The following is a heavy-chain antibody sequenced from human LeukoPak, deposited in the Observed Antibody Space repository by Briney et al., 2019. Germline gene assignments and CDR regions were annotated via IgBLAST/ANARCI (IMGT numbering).Heavy chain of an antibody. CDR1: GGTFSSYA. CDR3: ARANPTPEPSPLQWFGESFDY. D-gene: IGHD3-10*01. J-gene: IGHJ4*02. V-gene: IGHV1-69*13. Sequence: SVKVSCKASGGTFSSYAISWVRQAPGQGLEWMGGIIPIFGTANYAQKFQGRVTITADESTSTAYMELSSLRSEDTAVYYCARANPTPEPSPLQWFGESFDYWGQGTLVTVSS. CDR2: IIPIFGTA.